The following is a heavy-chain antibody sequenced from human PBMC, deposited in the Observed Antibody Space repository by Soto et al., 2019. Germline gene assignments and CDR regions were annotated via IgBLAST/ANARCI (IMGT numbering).Heavy chain of an antibody. J-gene: IGHJ4*02. Sequence: EVQLVESGGGLVKPGRSLRLSCMASGFTFRDYAISWYRQAPGKGLQWVSFIRSNIYDGTTEYDASVKGRFTISRDDSKTIAYLQMNSLQTEDTGVYYCTRVSPDCSDGSCYPLNWGQGTLVTVSS. CDR3: TRVSPDCSDGSCYPLN. CDR2: IRSNIYDGTT. V-gene: IGHV3-49*05. CDR1: GFTFRDYA. D-gene: IGHD2-15*01.